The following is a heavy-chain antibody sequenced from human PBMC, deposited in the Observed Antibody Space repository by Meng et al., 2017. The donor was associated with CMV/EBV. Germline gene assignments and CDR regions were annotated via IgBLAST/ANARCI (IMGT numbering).Heavy chain of an antibody. CDR3: ARLKLLSCWFDP. D-gene: IGHD2-2*01. V-gene: IGHV4-39*01. CDR2: FYYSGNT. CDR1: GGSISSSSYY. J-gene: IGHJ5*02. Sequence: SETLSLTCTVSGGSISSSSYYWGWTRQPPGKGLEWIGSFYYSGNTYYNPSLKSRVTISVDTSKNQFSLKLSSVTAADTAVYYCARLKLLSCWFDPWGQGTLVTVSS.